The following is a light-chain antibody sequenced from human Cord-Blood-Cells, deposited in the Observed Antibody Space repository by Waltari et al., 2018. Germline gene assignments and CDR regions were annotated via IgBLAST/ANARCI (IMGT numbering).Light chain of an antibody. J-gene: IGKJ4*01. CDR2: AAS. CDR3: QQSYSTPPLT. Sequence: DIHMNQSPPSLSTSVRDSVTTTGRASQSIRSYLNWYQQEPGTAPKLLIHAASSLKSGVTSRFSGSGSGTDFTLTISSLQPEDFATYYCQQSYSTPPLTFGGGTKVEIK. CDR1: QSIRSY. V-gene: IGKV1-39*01.